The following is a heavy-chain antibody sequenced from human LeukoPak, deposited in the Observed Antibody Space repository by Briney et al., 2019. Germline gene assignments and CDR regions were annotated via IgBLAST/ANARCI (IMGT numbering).Heavy chain of an antibody. V-gene: IGHV3-23*01. Sequence: GGSLRLSCAASGFTFSSYAMSWVRQAPGKGLEWVSGLSDSGGATYYTDSVKGRFTISRDNSENTLYLQMNSLRAEDTALYYCAKGVVSDFWSGFYQNYMDVWGKGTTVTVSS. J-gene: IGHJ6*03. CDR2: LSDSGGAT. CDR3: AKGVVSDFWSGFYQNYMDV. D-gene: IGHD3-3*01. CDR1: GFTFSSYA.